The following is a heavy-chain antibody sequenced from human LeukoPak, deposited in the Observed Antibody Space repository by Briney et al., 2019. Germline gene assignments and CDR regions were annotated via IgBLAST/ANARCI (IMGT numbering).Heavy chain of an antibody. CDR1: GFTLDDYS. D-gene: IGHD6-13*01. J-gene: IGHJ4*02. V-gene: IGHV3-9*01. CDR2: ISWNSGSI. Sequence: PGGSLRLFCAASGFTLDDYSMHWVRQAPGKGLEWVSGISWNSGSIGYADSVKGRFTISRDNAKNSLYLQMNSLRAEDTALYYCAKDASSGSSWYYFDYWGQGTLVTVSS. CDR3: AKDASSGSSWYYFDY.